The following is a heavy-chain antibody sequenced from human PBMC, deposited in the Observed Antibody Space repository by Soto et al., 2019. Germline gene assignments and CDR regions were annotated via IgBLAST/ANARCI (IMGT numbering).Heavy chain of an antibody. CDR1: GGSFSGYY. Sequence: QVQLQQWGAGLLKPSETLSLTCAVYGGSFSGYYWSWIRQPPGQGLEWIGEINHCGSTNYNPSLTSRITISVDTSKNQCSLKLSSVTAADTAVYYCARGYYIWTGSPGDYWGQGTLVTVSS. CDR3: ARGYYIWTGSPGDY. D-gene: IGHD3-9*01. V-gene: IGHV4-34*01. CDR2: INHCGST. J-gene: IGHJ4*02.